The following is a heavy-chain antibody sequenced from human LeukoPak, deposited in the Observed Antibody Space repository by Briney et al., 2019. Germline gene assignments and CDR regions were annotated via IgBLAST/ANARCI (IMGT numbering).Heavy chain of an antibody. CDR3: ARSLPYGTTWYGRSDF. Sequence: GGSLRLSCAASGFPSNAYWMTWVRQAPGKGLEWVANIRQDGDTKYYVDSVKGRFTISRDNAMNSLYLQMNSLRAEDTAIYYCARSLPYGTTWYGRSDFWGQGTLVTVSS. CDR1: GFPSNAYW. V-gene: IGHV3-7*03. CDR2: IRQDGDTK. D-gene: IGHD6-13*01. J-gene: IGHJ4*02.